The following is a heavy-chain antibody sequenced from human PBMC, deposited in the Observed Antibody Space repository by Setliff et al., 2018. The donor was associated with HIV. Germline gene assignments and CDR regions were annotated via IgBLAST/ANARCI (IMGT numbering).Heavy chain of an antibody. Sequence: GESLKISCKGSGYSFTNYWIGWVRQMPGKGLEWMGIIYPGDSDTRYSPSFQGQVTISADKSISTAYLQWSSLKASDTAMYYCARLSVVTATRIYYFDYWGQGTMVTVSS. V-gene: IGHV5-51*01. CDR1: GYSFTNYW. D-gene: IGHD2-21*02. J-gene: IGHJ4*02. CDR3: ARLSVVTATRIYYFDY. CDR2: IYPGDSDT.